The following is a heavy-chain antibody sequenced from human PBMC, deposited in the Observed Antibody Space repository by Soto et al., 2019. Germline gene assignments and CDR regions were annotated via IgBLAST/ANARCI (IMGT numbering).Heavy chain of an antibody. D-gene: IGHD2-8*01. J-gene: IGHJ6*02. Sequence: ASVKVSCKPPGITSTTYAIHWVRQASEQGLGWMGRISTYTGNTNYAQRLQRRLPMTTDTSPTAATLEMRTLSSRDPAVYYCGRVPYHVLMVHAPNLYGMDVWGLGTTVTV. CDR3: GRVPYHVLMVHAPNLYGMDV. V-gene: IGHV1-18*01. CDR1: GITSTTYA. CDR2: ISTYTGNT.